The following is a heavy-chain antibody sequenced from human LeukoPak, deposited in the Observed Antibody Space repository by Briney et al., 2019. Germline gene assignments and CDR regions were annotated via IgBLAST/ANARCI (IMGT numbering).Heavy chain of an antibody. Sequence: ASVKVSCKASGYTFTNYGINWVRQAPGQGLEWMGWIGGYNGNTNYAQKLQGRVTMTTDTSTTTAYMELRSLRSDDTAMYYCDRGDYGGNPDYWGQGSLVTVSS. CDR1: GYTFTNYG. V-gene: IGHV1-18*01. J-gene: IGHJ4*02. CDR3: DRGDYGGNPDY. CDR2: IGGYNGNT. D-gene: IGHD4-23*01.